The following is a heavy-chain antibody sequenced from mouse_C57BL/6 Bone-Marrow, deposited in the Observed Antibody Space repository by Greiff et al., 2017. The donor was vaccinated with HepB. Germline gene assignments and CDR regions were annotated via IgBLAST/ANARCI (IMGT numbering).Heavy chain of an antibody. CDR2: IYPGSGST. CDR1: GYTFTSYW. D-gene: IGHD1-1*01. CDR3: ARTQNYYGSSYERYFDY. Sequence: DQLQQPGAELVKPGASVKMSCKASGYTFTSYWITWVKQRPGQGLEWIGDIYPGSGSTNYNEKFKSKATLTVDTSSSTAYMQLSSLTSEDSAVYYCARTQNYYGSSYERYFDYWGQGTTLTVSS. J-gene: IGHJ2*01. V-gene: IGHV1-55*01.